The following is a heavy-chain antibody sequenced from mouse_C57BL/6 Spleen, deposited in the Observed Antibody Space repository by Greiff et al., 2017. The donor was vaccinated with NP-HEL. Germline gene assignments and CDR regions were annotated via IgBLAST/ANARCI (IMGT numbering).Heavy chain of an antibody. D-gene: IGHD1-1*01. CDR1: GFNIKDYY. Sequence: VQLQQSGAELVKPGASVKLSCTASGFNIKDYYMHWVKQRTEQGLEWIGRIDPEDGETKYAPKFKGKATITADTSSNTAYLQLSSLTSEDTAVYYGASHGGSSYVWYFEVWGTGTTVTVSS. CDR3: ASHGGSSYVWYFEV. J-gene: IGHJ1*03. CDR2: IDPEDGET. V-gene: IGHV14-2*01.